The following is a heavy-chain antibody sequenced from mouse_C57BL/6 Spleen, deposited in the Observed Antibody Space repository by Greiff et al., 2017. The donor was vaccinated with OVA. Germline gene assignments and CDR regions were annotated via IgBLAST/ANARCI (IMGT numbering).Heavy chain of an antibody. CDR2: INPSSGYT. V-gene: IGHV1-4*01. CDR1: GYTFTSYT. D-gene: IGHD2-1*01. J-gene: IGHJ4*01. Sequence: QVQLKESGAELARPGASVKMSCKASGYTFTSYTMHWVKQRPGQGLEWIGYINPSSGYTKYNQKFKDKATLTADKSSSTAYMQLSSLTSEDSAVYYGARGGNSHYYAMDYWGQGTSVTVSS. CDR3: ARGGNSHYYAMDY.